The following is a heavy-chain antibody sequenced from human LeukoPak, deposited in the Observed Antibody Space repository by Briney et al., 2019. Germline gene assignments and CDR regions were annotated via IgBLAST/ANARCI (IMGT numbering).Heavy chain of an antibody. CDR1: GFTFSSYS. Sequence: PGGSLRLSCAASGFTFSSYSMNWVRQAPGKGLEWVAFIQYDGSNKYYADSVKGRFTISRDNSKNTLYLQMNSLRAEDTALYYCANRYCSGGSCHRDYWGQGTLVTVSS. CDR2: IQYDGSNK. V-gene: IGHV3-30*02. CDR3: ANRYCSGGSCHRDY. D-gene: IGHD2-15*01. J-gene: IGHJ4*02.